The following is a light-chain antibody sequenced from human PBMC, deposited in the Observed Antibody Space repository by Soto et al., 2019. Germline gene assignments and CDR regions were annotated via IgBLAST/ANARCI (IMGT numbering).Light chain of an antibody. J-gene: IGLJ1*01. CDR3: TSYAGGNNV. CDR2: EVN. V-gene: IGLV2-8*01. CDR1: SSDVGGYNY. Sequence: QSALTQPPSASGSPGQSVTISCTGTSSDVGGYNYVSWYQQHPGKVPKLMVYEVNKRPSAVPDRFSGSKSVNTASLTVSGLQAEDEADYYCTSYAGGNNVFGTGTKLTVL.